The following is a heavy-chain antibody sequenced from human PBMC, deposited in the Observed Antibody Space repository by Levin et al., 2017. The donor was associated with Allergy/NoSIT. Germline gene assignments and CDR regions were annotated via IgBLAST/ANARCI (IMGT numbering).Heavy chain of an antibody. CDR2: ISNSGGST. D-gene: IGHD6-19*01. Sequence: GGSLRLSCAASGITFSSYAMSWVRQAPGKGLEWVSGISNSGGSTYYADSVKGRFTISRDNSKNTLYLQMNSLRAEDTAVYYCANTVAGTFEYWGQGTLVTVSS. CDR3: ANTVAGTFEY. V-gene: IGHV3-23*01. CDR1: GITFSSYA. J-gene: IGHJ4*02.